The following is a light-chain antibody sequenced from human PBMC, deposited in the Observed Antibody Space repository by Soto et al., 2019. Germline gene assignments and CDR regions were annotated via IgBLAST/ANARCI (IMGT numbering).Light chain of an antibody. CDR1: QSVSSN. V-gene: IGKV3-15*01. J-gene: IGKJ1*01. CDR3: QQYNNWPRK. Sequence: EIVMTQSPATLSVSPGERATLSCRASQSVSSNLAWYQQKPGQAPRLLIYGASTRATGIPARFSGSGSGTEFTLTISRLQSEDFAVYYCQQYNNWPRKFGQGTKVEIK. CDR2: GAS.